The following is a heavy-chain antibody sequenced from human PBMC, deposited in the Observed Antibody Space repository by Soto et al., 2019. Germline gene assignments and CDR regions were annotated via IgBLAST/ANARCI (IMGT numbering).Heavy chain of an antibody. J-gene: IGHJ6*02. CDR3: ARRQISPPTRGAATAKGAMDV. D-gene: IGHD6-13*01. CDR2: IWNDGRNS. CDR1: GFTFNNYG. V-gene: IGHV3-33*01. Sequence: QVQLVESGGGVVQPGRSLRLSCAASGFTFNNYGMHWVRQAPGKGLEWVAVIWNDGRNSYYANSVKGRFTISRDNSKNTVYLQMTSLRAEDTAVYYCARRQISPPTRGAATAKGAMDVWGRGTTVTVSS.